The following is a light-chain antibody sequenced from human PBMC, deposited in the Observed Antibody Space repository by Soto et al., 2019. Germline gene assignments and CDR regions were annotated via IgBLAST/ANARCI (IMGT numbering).Light chain of an antibody. CDR1: QGISSY. CDR3: QQLKGYLSIT. Sequence: DIQLTQSPSFLSASVGDRVTITCRASQGISSYLASYQQKPGKAPKLLIYASSTLQSGVPSRLNGSGSGTEISLTITSLQQEDFATCCCQQLKGYLSITFGRETRLQIK. J-gene: IGKJ5*01. CDR2: ASS. V-gene: IGKV1-9*01.